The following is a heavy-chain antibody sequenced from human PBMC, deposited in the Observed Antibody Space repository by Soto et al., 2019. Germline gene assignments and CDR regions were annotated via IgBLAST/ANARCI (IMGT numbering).Heavy chain of an antibody. CDR2: IAYDAIKK. D-gene: IGHD2-15*01. CDR1: GFSFSYYA. Sequence: QVQLVESGGGVVQSGRSRRLSCAGSGFSFSYYAMHWVRQAPGKGLEWVAVIAYDAIKKYYADTVKGRFTISRDNSKNTLYLQMNSLRDEDTAVYYCASSYCSGGSCYLTEYFQHWGQGTLVTVSS. J-gene: IGHJ1*01. V-gene: IGHV3-30*03. CDR3: ASSYCSGGSCYLTEYFQH.